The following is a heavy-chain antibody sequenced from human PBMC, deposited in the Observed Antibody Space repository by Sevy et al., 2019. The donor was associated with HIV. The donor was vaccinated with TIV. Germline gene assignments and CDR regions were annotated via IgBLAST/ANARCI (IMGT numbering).Heavy chain of an antibody. Sequence: GGSLRLSCAASGFTFSSYTMNWVRQAPGKGLEWVSSISFSSNYIYYADSVKGRFTISRDNAQNSLYLQMNSLRAEDTAIYYCARPDGSVSWEAFDIWGQGTMVTVSS. CDR1: GFTFSSYT. CDR3: ARPDGSVSWEAFDI. CDR2: ISFSSNYI. J-gene: IGHJ3*02. V-gene: IGHV3-21*01. D-gene: IGHD3-10*01.